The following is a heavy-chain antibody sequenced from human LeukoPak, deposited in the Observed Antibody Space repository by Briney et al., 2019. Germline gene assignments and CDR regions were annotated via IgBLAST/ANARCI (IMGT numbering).Heavy chain of an antibody. CDR2: ISGSGSNT. CDR1: GLTFSDYA. Sequence: PGGSLRLSCAASGLTFSDYAMSWVRQTPGKALEWVSAISGSGSNTYYADSVKGRSTISRDNSRNTLYLQMNSLRAEDTAVYYCARDGGRDGYRRNDYWGQGTLVTVSS. J-gene: IGHJ4*02. CDR3: ARDGGRDGYRRNDY. D-gene: IGHD5-24*01. V-gene: IGHV3-23*01.